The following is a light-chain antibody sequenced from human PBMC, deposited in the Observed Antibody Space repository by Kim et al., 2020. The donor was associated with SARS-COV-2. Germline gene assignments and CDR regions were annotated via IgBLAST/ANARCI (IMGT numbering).Light chain of an antibody. CDR2: KAS. V-gene: IGKV1-5*03. CDR1: QSISSW. J-gene: IGKJ2*01. CDR3: QQYNGYPLT. Sequence: DIQMTQSPSTLSASVGDRVTITCRASQSISSWLAWYQQKPGKAPKLLVYKASSLESGVPSRFSGSGSGTEFTLTIRSLQPDDFATYYCQQYNGYPLTFGQGTKLEIK.